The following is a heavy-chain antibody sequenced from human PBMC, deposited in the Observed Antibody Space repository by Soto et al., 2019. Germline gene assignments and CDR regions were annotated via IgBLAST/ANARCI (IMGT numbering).Heavy chain of an antibody. Sequence: EVQLLESGGGLVQPGGSLRLSCAASGFTFSSYAMSWVRQAPGRGLEWVSAISGSGGSTYYADSVKGRFTISRDNSKNTLYLQMNSLRAEDTAVYYCAKAARHLSRPQSYYFDYWGQETLVTVSS. CDR3: AKAARHLSRPQSYYFDY. D-gene: IGHD6-6*01. CDR1: GFTFSSYA. CDR2: ISGSGGST. V-gene: IGHV3-23*01. J-gene: IGHJ4*02.